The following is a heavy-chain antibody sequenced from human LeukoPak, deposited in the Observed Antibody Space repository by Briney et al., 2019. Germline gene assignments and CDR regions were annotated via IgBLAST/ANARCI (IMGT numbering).Heavy chain of an antibody. Sequence: SETLSLTCTVSGGSVSTGSYYWSWIRQPPGKGLEWIGYIYYSGSTNYNPSLKSRVTISVDTSKNQFSLKLSSVTAADTAVYYSTVMLNYDFWSGSPTSFDYWGQGTLVTVSS. D-gene: IGHD3-3*01. J-gene: IGHJ4*02. CDR3: TVMLNYDFWSGSPTSFDY. V-gene: IGHV4-61*01. CDR2: IYYSGST. CDR1: GGSVSTGSYY.